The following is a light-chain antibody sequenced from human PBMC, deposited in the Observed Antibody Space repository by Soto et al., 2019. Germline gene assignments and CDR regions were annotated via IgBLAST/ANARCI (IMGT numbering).Light chain of an antibody. CDR3: QQYGSSPLT. Sequence: EIVSAQSPATVTVSPGDRATLSCRASQSVSSSYLAWYQQKPGQAPRLLIYGASSRATGIPDRFSGSGSGTDFTLTISRLEPEDFAVYYCQQYGSSPLTFGQGTRLEIK. V-gene: IGKV3-20*01. CDR2: GAS. CDR1: QSVSSSY. J-gene: IGKJ5*01.